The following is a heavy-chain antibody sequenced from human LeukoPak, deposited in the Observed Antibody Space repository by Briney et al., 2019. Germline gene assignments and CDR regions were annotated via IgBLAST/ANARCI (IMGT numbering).Heavy chain of an antibody. V-gene: IGHV4-39*07. CDR1: GGSISSSSYY. CDR2: IYYSGST. CDR3: ARDTSLGYYDSSGYFDY. J-gene: IGHJ4*02. D-gene: IGHD3-22*01. Sequence: SETLSLTCTVSGGSISSSSYYWGWIRQPPGKGLEWIGSIYYSGSTYYNPSLKSRVTISVDTSKNQFSLKLSSVTAADTAVYYCARDTSLGYYDSSGYFDYWGQGNLVTVSS.